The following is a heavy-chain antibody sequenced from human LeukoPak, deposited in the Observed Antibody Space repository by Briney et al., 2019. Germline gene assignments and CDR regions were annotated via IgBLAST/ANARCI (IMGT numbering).Heavy chain of an antibody. Sequence: ASVKVPCKASGYTFTGYYMHWVRQAPGQGLEWMGWINPNSGGTNYAQKFQGWVTMTRDMSISTAYMELSRLRSDDTAVYYCARRWVNDAFDIWGQGTMVTVSS. V-gene: IGHV1-2*04. J-gene: IGHJ3*02. D-gene: IGHD4-23*01. CDR2: INPNSGGT. CDR1: GYTFTGYY. CDR3: ARRWVNDAFDI.